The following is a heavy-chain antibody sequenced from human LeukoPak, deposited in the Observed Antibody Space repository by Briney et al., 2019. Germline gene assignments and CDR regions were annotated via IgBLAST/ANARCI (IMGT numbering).Heavy chain of an antibody. Sequence: SETLSLTCAVYSGSFSGYYWSWIRQPPGKGLEWIGEINHSGSTNYNPSLKSRVTISVDTSKNQFSLKLSSVTAADTAVYYCAILLAGYSSSWFLDYWGQGTLVTVSS. D-gene: IGHD6-13*01. V-gene: IGHV4-34*01. CDR3: AILLAGYSSSWFLDY. J-gene: IGHJ4*02. CDR1: SGSFSGYY. CDR2: INHSGST.